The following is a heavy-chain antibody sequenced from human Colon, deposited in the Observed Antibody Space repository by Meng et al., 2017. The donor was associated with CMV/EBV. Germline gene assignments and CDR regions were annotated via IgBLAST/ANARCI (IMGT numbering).Heavy chain of an antibody. V-gene: IGHV4-59*01. Sequence: SETLSLTCTVSRGYIGTYYWSWIRQSPGRGLEWIGYVSHNGRTSYSPALKSRVAISVYTSKNQFSLKLNSVTTADTAVYYCARGEWNYIGWFDPWGQGSLVTVSS. CDR3: ARGEWNYIGWFDP. J-gene: IGHJ5*02. D-gene: IGHD1-7*01. CDR1: RGYIGTYY. CDR2: VSHNGRT.